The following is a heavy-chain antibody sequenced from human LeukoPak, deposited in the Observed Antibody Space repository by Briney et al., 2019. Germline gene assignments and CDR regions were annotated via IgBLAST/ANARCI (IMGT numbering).Heavy chain of an antibody. V-gene: IGHV4-34*01. CDR1: GGSFSGYY. Sequence: SETLSLTCAVYGGSFSGYYWSWIRQPPGKGLEWIGEINHSGSTNYNPSLKSRVTISVDTSKNQFSLKLSSVTAADTAVYYCARERSYRYNWFDPWGQGTLVTVSP. D-gene: IGHD1-26*01. CDR2: INHSGST. J-gene: IGHJ5*02. CDR3: ARERSYRYNWFDP.